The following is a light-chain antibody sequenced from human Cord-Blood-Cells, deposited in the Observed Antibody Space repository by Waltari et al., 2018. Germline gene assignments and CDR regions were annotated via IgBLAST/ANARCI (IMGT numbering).Light chain of an antibody. J-gene: IGLJ3*02. CDR2: DVS. CDR1: SSDVGGYNY. CDR3: CSYAGSYTWV. Sequence: QSALTQPRSVSGSPGQSVTISCTGTSSDVGGYNYVSWYQQHPGKVPKPLMYDVSNRPSGVPDRFSGSKSGNTASLTISGLQAEDEADYYCCSYAGSYTWVFGGGTKLTVL. V-gene: IGLV2-11*01.